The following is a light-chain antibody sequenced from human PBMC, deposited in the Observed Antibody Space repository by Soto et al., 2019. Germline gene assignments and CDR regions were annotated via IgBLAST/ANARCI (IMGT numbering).Light chain of an antibody. J-gene: IGLJ1*01. CDR2: EVS. Sequence: QSVLTQPASVSGSPGQSITISCTGTSSDLGGYNYVSWYQQHPGKAPKLMIYEVSNRPSGVSNRFSGSKSGNTASLTISGLQAEDKADYYCSSYTISTTLVFGTGTKLTVL. V-gene: IGLV2-14*01. CDR1: SSDLGGYNY. CDR3: SSYTISTTLV.